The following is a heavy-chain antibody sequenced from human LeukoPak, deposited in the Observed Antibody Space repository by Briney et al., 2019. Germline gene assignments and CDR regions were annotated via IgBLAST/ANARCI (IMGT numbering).Heavy chain of an antibody. J-gene: IGHJ6*02. CDR1: GYTFTSYD. Sequence: ASVKVSCKASGYTFTSYDINWVRQATGQGLEWMGWMNPNRGNTGYAQKFQGRVTMTRNTSISTAYMELSSLRSEDTAVYYCARGGDHVDTAMVIHYGMDVWGQGTTVTVSS. CDR3: ARGGDHVDTAMVIHYGMDV. D-gene: IGHD5-18*01. CDR2: MNPNRGNT. V-gene: IGHV1-8*01.